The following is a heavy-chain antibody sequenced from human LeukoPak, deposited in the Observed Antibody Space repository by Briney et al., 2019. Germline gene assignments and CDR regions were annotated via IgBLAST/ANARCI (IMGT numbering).Heavy chain of an antibody. Sequence: SETLSLTCTISGGSISSYYWSWIRQPPGKGLEWIGYIYYSGSTNYNPSLKSRVTISVDTSKNQFSLKLSSVTAADTAVYYCASAAQWLSFDHWGQGTLVTVSS. V-gene: IGHV4-59*01. CDR3: ASAAQWLSFDH. J-gene: IGHJ4*02. D-gene: IGHD6-19*01. CDR2: IYYSGST. CDR1: GGSISSYY.